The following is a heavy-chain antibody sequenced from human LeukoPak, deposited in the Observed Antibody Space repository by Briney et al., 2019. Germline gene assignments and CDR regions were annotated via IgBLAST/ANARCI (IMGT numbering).Heavy chain of an antibody. Sequence: KAGESLKISYKGSGYGSGYSFTSHWIAWVRQMPGKGLEWMGIIYPRDSNTIYSPSFQGQVTISVDTSINTAYLQWISLKASDTAMYYCARHPIAAGGAYNWFDPWGQGTLVTVSS. CDR2: IYPRDSNT. CDR3: ARHPIAAGGAYNWFDP. D-gene: IGHD6-13*01. V-gene: IGHV5-51*01. CDR1: GYSFTSHW. J-gene: IGHJ5*02.